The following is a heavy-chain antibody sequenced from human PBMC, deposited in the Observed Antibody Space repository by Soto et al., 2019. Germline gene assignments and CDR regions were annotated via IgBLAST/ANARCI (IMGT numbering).Heavy chain of an antibody. CDR2: IYSGGST. Sequence: EVQLVESGGGLVQPGGSLRLSCAASGFTVSSNYMSWVRQAPGKGLEWVSVIYSGGSTYYADSVKGRFTISRDNSKNTLYLQMNSLRAEDTAVYYCAREAALVAFDIWGQGTMVTVSS. J-gene: IGHJ3*02. CDR1: GFTVSSNY. CDR3: AREAALVAFDI. V-gene: IGHV3-66*01.